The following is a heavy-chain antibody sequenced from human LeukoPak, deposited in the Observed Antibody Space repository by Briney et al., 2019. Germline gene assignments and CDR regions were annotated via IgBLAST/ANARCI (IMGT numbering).Heavy chain of an antibody. V-gene: IGHV3-74*01. J-gene: IGHJ6*03. D-gene: IGHD4-11*01. CDR3: AREPNYSHYFMDV. CDR1: AFILSEYW. CDR2: INVDGSST. Sequence: GGSLRLSCSASAFILSEYWMHWVREAPGKGPVWVSRINVDGSSTTYADSVKGRFTISRDNAKNTLYLQMNSLRAEDTAVYYCAREPNYSHYFMDVWGKGTTVTVSS.